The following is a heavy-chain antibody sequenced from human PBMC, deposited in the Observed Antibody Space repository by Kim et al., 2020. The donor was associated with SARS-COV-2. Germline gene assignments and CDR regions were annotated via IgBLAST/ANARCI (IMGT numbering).Heavy chain of an antibody. CDR3: ARGWGTMVRGVIKYYFDY. CDR2: INHSGST. CDR1: GGSFSGYY. V-gene: IGHV4-34*01. Sequence: SETLSLTCAVYGGSFSGYYWSWIRQPPGKGLEWIGEINHSGSTNYNPSLKSRVTISVDTSKNQFSLKLSSVTAADTAVYYCARGWGTMVRGVIKYYFDYWGQGTLVTVSS. J-gene: IGHJ4*02. D-gene: IGHD3-10*01.